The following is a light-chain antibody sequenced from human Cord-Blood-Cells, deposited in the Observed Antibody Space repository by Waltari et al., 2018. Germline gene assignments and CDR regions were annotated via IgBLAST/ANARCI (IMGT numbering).Light chain of an antibody. Sequence: EIVLTQSPGTLSLPPGERATLSSRASQSVSSSYLAWYQQKPGQAPRLLIYGASSRATGIPDRFSGSGSGTDFTLTISRLEPEDFAVYYCQQYGSSSYTFGQGTKLEIK. CDR1: QSVSSSY. V-gene: IGKV3-20*01. CDR2: GAS. CDR3: QQYGSSSYT. J-gene: IGKJ2*01.